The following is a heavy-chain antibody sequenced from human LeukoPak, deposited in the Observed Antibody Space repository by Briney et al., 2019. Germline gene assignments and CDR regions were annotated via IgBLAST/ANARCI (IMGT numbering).Heavy chain of an antibody. V-gene: IGHV4-31*03. CDR2: IYYSGST. J-gene: IGHJ4*02. CDR1: GGSISSGGYY. CDR3: ARRYSGSYYFSDY. D-gene: IGHD1-26*01. Sequence: SETLSLTCTVSGGSISSGGYYWSWIRQHPGKGLEWVGYIYYSGSTYYNPPLKSRVTISVDTSKNQFSLKLSSVTAADTAVYYCARRYSGSYYFSDYWGQGTLVTVSS.